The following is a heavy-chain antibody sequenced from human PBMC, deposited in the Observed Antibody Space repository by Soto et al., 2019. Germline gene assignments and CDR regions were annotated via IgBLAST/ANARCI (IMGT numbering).Heavy chain of an antibody. V-gene: IGHV3-15*01. CDR1: GXTFSNAW. CDR2: IISKSDGGRT. D-gene: IGHD3-10*01. J-gene: IGHJ4*02. Sequence: GALRLSCTGSGXTFSNAWMSRVRQAPGKGLELVGRIISKSDGGRTDYSEPVKGRFTISRDDSKRTLHLRLNSMNNEDTAVYYCATDWASGRGWGQGTLGTVSS. CDR3: ATDWASGRG.